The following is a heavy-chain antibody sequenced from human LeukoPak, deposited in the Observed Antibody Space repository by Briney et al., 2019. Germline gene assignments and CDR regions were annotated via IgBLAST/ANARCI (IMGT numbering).Heavy chain of an antibody. CDR3: AAVAAPLHNSGYDWGWFDP. CDR2: FDPEDGET. CDR1: GYTLTELS. V-gene: IGHV1-24*01. J-gene: IGHJ5*02. D-gene: IGHD5-12*01. Sequence: ASVKVSCKVSGYTLTELSMHWVRQAPGKGLEWMGGFDPEDGETIYAQKFQGRVTMTEDTSTDTAYMELSSLRSEDTAVYYCAAVAAPLHNSGYDWGWFDPWGQGTLVTVSS.